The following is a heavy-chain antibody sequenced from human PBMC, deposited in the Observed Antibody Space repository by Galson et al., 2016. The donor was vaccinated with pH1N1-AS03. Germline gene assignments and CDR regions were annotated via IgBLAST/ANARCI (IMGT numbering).Heavy chain of an antibody. CDR2: IVPILNRA. J-gene: IGHJ4*02. Sequence: SVKVSCKASGGTFDTFGISWVRQAPGLGLEWMGGIVPILNRAKYAPKFRGRVTITADDSTSTAYMDLSSLRYEDTAGYYCARTRMRGYGLLELGYCSQGTLVTVSS. CDR1: GGTFDTFG. V-gene: IGHV1-69*13. D-gene: IGHD3-10*01. CDR3: ARTRMRGYGLLELGY.